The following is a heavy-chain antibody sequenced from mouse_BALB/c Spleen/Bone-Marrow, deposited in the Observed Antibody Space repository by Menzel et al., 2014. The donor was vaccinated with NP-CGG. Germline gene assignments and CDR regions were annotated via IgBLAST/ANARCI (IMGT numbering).Heavy chain of an antibody. CDR3: ARLNYYGNLFV. CDR2: INPDSSTI. Sequence: EVKVIESGGGLVQPGGSLKLSCAASGFDFSRFWMSWVRQAPGKGLEWIGEINPDSSTINYTPSLKDKFIISRDNAKNTLYLQMSKVRSEDTVLYYCARLNYYGNLFVWGAGTTVTVSS. CDR1: GFDFSRFW. D-gene: IGHD1-1*01. V-gene: IGHV4-1*02. J-gene: IGHJ1*01.